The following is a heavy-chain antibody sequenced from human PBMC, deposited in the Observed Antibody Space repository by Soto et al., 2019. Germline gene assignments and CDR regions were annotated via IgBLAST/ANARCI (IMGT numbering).Heavy chain of an antibody. CDR3: ARGNGVVVTAAFYLYYYYGMDV. CDR1: GGSFSGYY. J-gene: IGHJ6*02. Sequence: SETLSLTCAVYGGSFSGYYWSWIRQPPGKGLEWIGEINHSGSTNYNPSLKSRVTISVDTSKNQFSLKLSSVTAADTAVYYCARGNGVVVTAAFYLYYYYGMDVWGQGTTVTV. D-gene: IGHD2-2*01. V-gene: IGHV4-34*01. CDR2: INHSGST.